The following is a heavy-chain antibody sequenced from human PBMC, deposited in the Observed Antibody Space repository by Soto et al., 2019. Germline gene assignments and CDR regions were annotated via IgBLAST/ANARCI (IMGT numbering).Heavy chain of an antibody. CDR2: IWYDGSNK. CDR3: ARDGCSSTSCYPYYYYYGMDV. D-gene: IGHD2-2*01. V-gene: IGHV3-33*01. J-gene: IGHJ6*02. Sequence: GGSLRLSXAASGFTFSSYGMHWVRQAPGKGLEWVAVIWYDGSNKYYADSVKGRFTISRDNSKNTLYLQMNSLRAEDTAVYYCARDGCSSTSCYPYYYYYGMDVWGQGTTVTVSS. CDR1: GFTFSSYG.